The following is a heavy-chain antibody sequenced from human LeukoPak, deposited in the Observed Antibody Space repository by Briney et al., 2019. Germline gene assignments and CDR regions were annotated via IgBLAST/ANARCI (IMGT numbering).Heavy chain of an antibody. CDR3: SATGR. D-gene: IGHD2-15*01. V-gene: IGHV3-7*01. J-gene: IGHJ4*02. CDR1: GVPLNNYK. CDR2: ILESGEA. Sequence: GGSLRLSCVGSGVPLNNYKVSWVRQAPGKGLDWVADILESGEAHYADSVRGRFTISRDRAKNSLYLLMTSLRVDDTAVYYCSATGRWGQGTLVAVSS.